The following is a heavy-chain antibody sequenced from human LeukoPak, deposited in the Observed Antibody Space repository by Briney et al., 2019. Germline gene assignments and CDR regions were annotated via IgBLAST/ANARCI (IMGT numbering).Heavy chain of an antibody. CDR3: ASGYFVHTFFF. V-gene: IGHV4-39*01. CDR1: GVSIRSTSYY. J-gene: IGHJ4*02. Sequence: SETLSLTCTVSGVSIRSTSYYWGWIRQPPGQGLEWIGSIYFSGNTYYNPSLKTRVTISIDTSKNQFSLKLTSVTAADTAIFYCASGYFVHTFFFWGQGTLGTVSS. D-gene: IGHD2-2*03. CDR2: IYFSGNT.